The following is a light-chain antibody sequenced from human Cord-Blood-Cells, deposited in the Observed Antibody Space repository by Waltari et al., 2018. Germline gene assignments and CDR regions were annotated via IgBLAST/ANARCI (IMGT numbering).Light chain of an antibody. CDR1: QSMSSW. CDR2: DAS. J-gene: IGKJ2*01. V-gene: IGKV1-5*01. Sequence: DIQMTQSPSTLSASVGDRVTITWRASQSMSSWLAWYQQKPGKAPKLLIYDASSLERGVPSRFSGSLSGTSLTHTIRPLQPHDFTTTSCTQYHSYSNTSGQRTKLEIK. CDR3: TQYHSYSNT.